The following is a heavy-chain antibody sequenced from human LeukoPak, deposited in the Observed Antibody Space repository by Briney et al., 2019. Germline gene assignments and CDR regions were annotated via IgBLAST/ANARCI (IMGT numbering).Heavy chain of an antibody. CDR1: GVTFSHFV. D-gene: IGHD3-9*01. V-gene: IGHV3-23*01. Sequence: QDGVSLRLSCAASGVTFSHFVMSWVRQAPGKGLEWVSTTSDSGGRAYYADSVKGRFTISRDNSKNTLYLQMSSLRTEDTAVYYCAKDHFEYDILTGYSDYWGQGTLVTVSS. J-gene: IGHJ4*02. CDR2: TSDSGGRA. CDR3: AKDHFEYDILTGYSDY.